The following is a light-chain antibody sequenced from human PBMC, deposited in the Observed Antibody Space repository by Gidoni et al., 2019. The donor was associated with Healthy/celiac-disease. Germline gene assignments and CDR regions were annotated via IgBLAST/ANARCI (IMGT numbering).Light chain of an antibody. Sequence: EIVLTQSPGTLSLSPGERATLSCRASQSVSSSYLAWYQQKPGQALRLLIYGASSRDTGIPDRFSGSGFGTDLTLTISILESEDFAVYYCQKYAGTFGGGTKVEIK. CDR3: QKYAGT. CDR1: QSVSSSY. CDR2: GAS. V-gene: IGKV3-20*01. J-gene: IGKJ4*01.